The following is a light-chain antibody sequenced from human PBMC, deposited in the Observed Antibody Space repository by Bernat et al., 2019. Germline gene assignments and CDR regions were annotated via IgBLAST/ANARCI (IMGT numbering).Light chain of an antibody. CDR2: DAS. Sequence: EIVLIQSPATLSLSPGERATLSCRASQSISSYLSWYQQKPGQAPRLLIYDASNRASGIPARLSGSGSGTDFTLTISSLEPDDFAVYYCQQRSNWPWTFGQGTKVEIK. CDR3: QQRSNWPWT. V-gene: IGKV3-11*01. J-gene: IGKJ1*01. CDR1: QSISSY.